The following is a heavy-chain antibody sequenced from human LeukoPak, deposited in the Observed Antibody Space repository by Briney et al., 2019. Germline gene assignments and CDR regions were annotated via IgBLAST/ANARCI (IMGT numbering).Heavy chain of an antibody. CDR3: ARSLFYGDYGYYFDY. CDR1: GGSISSYY. D-gene: IGHD4-17*01. CDR2: IYYSGST. V-gene: IGHV4-59*01. J-gene: IGHJ4*02. Sequence: SETLSLTCTVSGGSISSYYWSWIRQPPGKGLEWIGSIYYSGSTNYNPSLKSRVTISVDTSKNQFSLKLSSVTAADTAVYYCARSLFYGDYGYYFDYWGQGTLVTVSS.